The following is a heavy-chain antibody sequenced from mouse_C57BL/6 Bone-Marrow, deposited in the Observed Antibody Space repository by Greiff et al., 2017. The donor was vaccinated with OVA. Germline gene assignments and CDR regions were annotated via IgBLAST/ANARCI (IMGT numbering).Heavy chain of an antibody. CDR2: IWRGGST. CDR3: AKKSQSLNYYGSSYWYFDV. V-gene: IGHV2-5*01. J-gene: IGHJ1*03. D-gene: IGHD1-1*01. CDR1: GFSLTSYG. Sequence: QVQLKESGPGLVQPSQSLSITCTVSGFSLTSYGVHWVRQSPGKGLEWLGVIWRGGSTDYNAAFMSRLSITKDNSKSQVFFKMNSLQADDTAIYYCAKKSQSLNYYGSSYWYFDVWGTGTTVTVSS.